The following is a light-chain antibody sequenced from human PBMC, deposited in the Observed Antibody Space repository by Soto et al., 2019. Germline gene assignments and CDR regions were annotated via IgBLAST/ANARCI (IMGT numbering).Light chain of an antibody. CDR3: QQCSSWLWT. Sequence: EIVLTQSPATLSLSPGERATLSCRASQSVSSCLAWYQQKPGQAPRLLIYDASNRATGIPARFSGGGSGTDFTLTISSLEPEDFAVYDCQQCSSWLWTFGQGTKVQIK. J-gene: IGKJ1*01. CDR1: QSVSSC. V-gene: IGKV3-11*01. CDR2: DAS.